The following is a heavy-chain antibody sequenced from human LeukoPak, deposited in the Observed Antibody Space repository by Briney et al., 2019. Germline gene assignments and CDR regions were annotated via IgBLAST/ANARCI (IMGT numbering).Heavy chain of an antibody. CDR2: IRYDGSNK. D-gene: IGHD3-22*01. J-gene: IGHJ4*02. CDR3: AKDRYYYDSSGYPDY. CDR1: GFTFSSYG. V-gene: IGHV3-30*02. Sequence: GGSLRLSCAASGFTFSSYGMHWVRQAPGKGLEWVAFIRYDGSNKYYADSVKGRFTISRDNSKNTLYLQMNSLRAEDTAVYYCAKDRYYYDSSGYPDYWGQGTLVTVSS.